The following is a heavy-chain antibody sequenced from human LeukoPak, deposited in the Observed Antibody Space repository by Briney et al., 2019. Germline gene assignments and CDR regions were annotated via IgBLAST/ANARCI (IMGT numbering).Heavy chain of an antibody. CDR3: AKDLNTYRYDSRDLQH. V-gene: IGHV3-30*18. Sequence: GRSLRLSCAASGFSFNTYGMHWVRQGPGKGLEWVAVISYDGSNEWYADSVKGRFTISRDNSKNTLYLQMNSLRAEDTAVYFCAKDLNTYRYDSRDLQHWGQGTLVTVSS. D-gene: IGHD3-22*01. CDR2: ISYDGSNE. J-gene: IGHJ1*01. CDR1: GFSFNTYG.